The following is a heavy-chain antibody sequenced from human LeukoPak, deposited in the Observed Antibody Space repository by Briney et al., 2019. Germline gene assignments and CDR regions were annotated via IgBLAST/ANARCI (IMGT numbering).Heavy chain of an antibody. D-gene: IGHD3-10*01. Sequence: PGGSLRLSCAASGFTFSDYYMSWIRQAPGKGLEWVSYISSSGSTIYYADSVKGRFTISRDNAKNSLYLQMNSLRAEDTAVYYCARVLWFGELLSNGGAFDIWGQGTMVTVSS. CDR2: ISSSGSTI. V-gene: IGHV3-11*01. CDR3: ARVLWFGELLSNGGAFDI. CDR1: GFTFSDYY. J-gene: IGHJ3*02.